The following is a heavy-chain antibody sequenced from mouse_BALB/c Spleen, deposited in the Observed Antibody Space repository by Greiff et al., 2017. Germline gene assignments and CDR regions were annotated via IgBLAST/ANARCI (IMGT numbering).Heavy chain of an antibody. Sequence: EVKLMESGGGLVTPGGSLKLSCAASGFTFSDYYMYWVRQTPEKRLEWVATISDGGSYTSYPDSVKGRFTISRDNAKNNLYLQMSSLKAEDTAMYYCARANGNYYAMDYWGQGTSVTVSS. D-gene: IGHD2-1*01. V-gene: IGHV5-4*02. J-gene: IGHJ4*01. CDR2: ISDGGSYT. CDR1: GFTFSDYY. CDR3: ARANGNYYAMDY.